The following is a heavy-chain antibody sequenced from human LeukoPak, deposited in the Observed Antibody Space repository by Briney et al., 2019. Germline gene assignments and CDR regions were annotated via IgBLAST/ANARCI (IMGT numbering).Heavy chain of an antibody. V-gene: IGHV3-23*01. J-gene: IGHJ4*02. CDR3: AKDNRGDNWNDLAIDY. CDR2: VSGSGGST. CDR1: GFSFSSYA. D-gene: IGHD1-20*01. Sequence: GGSPRLSCAASGFSFSSYAMSWVRQAPGKGLEWVSTVSGSGGSTYYADSVKGRFTISRDNSKNTLYLQMNSLRAEDTAVYYCAKDNRGDNWNDLAIDYWGQGTLVTVSS.